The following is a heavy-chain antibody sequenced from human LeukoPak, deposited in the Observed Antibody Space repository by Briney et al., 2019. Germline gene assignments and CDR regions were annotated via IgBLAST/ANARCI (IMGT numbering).Heavy chain of an antibody. V-gene: IGHV3-53*01. CDR1: GFTFSSYS. Sequence: GGFLRLSCAASGFTFSSYSMNWVRQAPGKGLEWVSVIYSGGSTYYADTVMGRFTISRDNSKNTLYLQMNSLRAEDTAVYYCASISTIADKNWFDPWGQGTLVTVSS. D-gene: IGHD3-9*01. CDR2: IYSGGST. CDR3: ASISTIADKNWFDP. J-gene: IGHJ5*02.